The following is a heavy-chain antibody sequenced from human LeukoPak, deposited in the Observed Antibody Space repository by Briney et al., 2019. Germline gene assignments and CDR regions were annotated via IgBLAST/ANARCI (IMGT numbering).Heavy chain of an antibody. J-gene: IGHJ4*02. V-gene: IGHV3-64D*06. CDR1: GFIISNYA. D-gene: IGHD6-13*01. Sequence: GGSLRLSCSASGFIISNYAMHWVRQAPGKGLEYLSATSANGGSTYYADSVKGRFTISRDNSRNTLYLQMSSLRAEDTAIYHCLKDLYKGDSSSWYYFHYWGQGTLVTVSS. CDR3: LKDLYKGDSSSWYYFHY. CDR2: TSANGGST.